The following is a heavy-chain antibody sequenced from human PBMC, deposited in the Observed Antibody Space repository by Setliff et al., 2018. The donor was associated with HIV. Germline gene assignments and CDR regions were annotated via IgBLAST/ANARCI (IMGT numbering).Heavy chain of an antibody. CDR3: VRSGCNGNICYDSRGWLDS. V-gene: IGHV4-61*02. CDR2: IYTRGST. D-gene: IGHD5-12*01. J-gene: IGHJ5*01. CDR1: GGSIDSGNYD. Sequence: SETLSLTCTVSGGSIDSGNYDWNWVRQPGGKGLEWIGRIYTRGSTKYSPTFESRVTTSLGTSKNQFSLNLRSVTAADTALYYCVRSGCNGNICYDSRGWLDSWGQGTQVTVSS.